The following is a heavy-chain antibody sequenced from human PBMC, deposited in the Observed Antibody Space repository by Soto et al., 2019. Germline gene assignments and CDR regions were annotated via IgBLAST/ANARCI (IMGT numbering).Heavy chain of an antibody. CDR1: GFTFSSSR. Sequence: GGSLRLSCVASGFTFSSSRLNWVRQAPGKGLEWVSFISSSSDYMYYADSVKGRFTVSRDNAKNSLYLQMDSLRAEDTAVYYCARDGITMIRGITVFDFWGQGTLVTVSS. CDR3: ARDGITMIRGITVFDF. V-gene: IGHV3-21*01. D-gene: IGHD3-10*01. J-gene: IGHJ4*02. CDR2: ISSSSDYM.